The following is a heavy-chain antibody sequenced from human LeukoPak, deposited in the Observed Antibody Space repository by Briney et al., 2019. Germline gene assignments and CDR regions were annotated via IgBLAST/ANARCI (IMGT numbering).Heavy chain of an antibody. CDR2: AHLSGAN. D-gene: IGHD1-26*01. CDR1: GGSIMTTNW. CDR3: TRESGAFSPFGF. V-gene: IGHV4-4*02. Sequence: PSETLSLTCAVSGGSIMTTNWWSWVRQPPGKGLEWIGVAHLSGANNYNPSLESRLSMSIDTSKHQMSLTLTSVTAADTAIYFCTRESGAFSPFGFWGQGTPVTVSS. J-gene: IGHJ4*02.